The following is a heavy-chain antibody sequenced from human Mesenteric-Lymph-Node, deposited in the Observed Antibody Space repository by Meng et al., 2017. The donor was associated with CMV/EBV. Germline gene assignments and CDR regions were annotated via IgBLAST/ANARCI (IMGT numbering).Heavy chain of an antibody. J-gene: IGHJ5*02. CDR3: ASVDGDYAQNWFDP. D-gene: IGHD4-17*01. V-gene: IGHV1-69*04. CDR2: IIPILGIA. CDR1: GYTFTSYD. Sequence: SGYTFTSYDISWVRQAPGQGLEWMGRIIPILGIANYAQKFQGRVTITADKSTSTAYMELSSLRSEDTAVYYCASVDGDYAQNWFDPWGQGTLVTVSS.